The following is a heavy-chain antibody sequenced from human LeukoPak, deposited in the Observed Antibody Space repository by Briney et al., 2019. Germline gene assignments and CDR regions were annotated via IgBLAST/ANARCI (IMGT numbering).Heavy chain of an antibody. V-gene: IGHV3-30*18. CDR3: AKDSGRSIPVMRVQGSDY. Sequence: PGGSLRLSCVASGFPFSSYWMTWVRQAPGKGLEWVAVISYDGSNKYYADSVKGRFTISRDNSKNTLYLQMNSLRAEDTAMYYCAKDSGRSIPVMRVQGSDYWGQGTLVTVSS. D-gene: IGHD3-10*01. J-gene: IGHJ4*02. CDR1: GFPFSSYW. CDR2: ISYDGSNK.